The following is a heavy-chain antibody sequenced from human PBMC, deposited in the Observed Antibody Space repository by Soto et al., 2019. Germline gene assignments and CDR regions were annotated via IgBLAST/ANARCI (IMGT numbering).Heavy chain of an antibody. D-gene: IGHD1-26*01. Sequence: PGGSLRLSCAASGFTFSSYAMHWVRQAPGKGLEWVAVISYDGSNKCYADSVKGRFTISRDNSKNTLYLQMNSLRAEDTAVYYCARVGGGSYFGWFDPWGQGTLVTVSS. CDR2: ISYDGSNK. V-gene: IGHV3-30-3*01. CDR1: GFTFSSYA. CDR3: ARVGGGSYFGWFDP. J-gene: IGHJ5*02.